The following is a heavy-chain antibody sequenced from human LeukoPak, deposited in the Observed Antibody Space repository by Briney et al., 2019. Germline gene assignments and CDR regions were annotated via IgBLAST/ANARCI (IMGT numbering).Heavy chain of an antibody. CDR3: ARAHTYCTSTTFYRGVGATPDPDY. J-gene: IGHJ4*01. CDR1: GYTFTGYY. V-gene: IGHV1-2*02. CDR2: INPDSGGT. D-gene: IGHD2-2*02. Sequence: ASVKVSCKPSGYTFTGYYIHWVRQAPGQGLEWMGWINPDSGGTNFAQKFQGRVTMTRDTSITTAYMELNRLTSDDTAVYYCARAHTYCTSTTFYRGVGATPDPDYWSQGTLVTVSS.